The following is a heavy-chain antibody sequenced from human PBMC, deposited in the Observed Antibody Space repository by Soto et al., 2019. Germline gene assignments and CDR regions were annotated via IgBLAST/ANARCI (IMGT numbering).Heavy chain of an antibody. D-gene: IGHD6-19*01. CDR2: IWDDGSNK. CDR3: ARDPPASGWTFDF. J-gene: IGHJ4*02. V-gene: IGHV3-33*01. CDR1: GFTFSTYA. Sequence: QVQLVESGGGVVQPGRSLRLSCAASGFTFSTYAIHWVRQAPGKGLEWVAFIWDDGSNKYYADSVKGRFTVSRDNSKNTVYLQMNSLRADDTAVYFCARDPPASGWTFDFWGQGNLVTVSS.